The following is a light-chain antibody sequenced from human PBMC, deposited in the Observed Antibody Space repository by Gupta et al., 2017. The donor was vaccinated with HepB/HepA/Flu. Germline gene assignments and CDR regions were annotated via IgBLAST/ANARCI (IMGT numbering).Light chain of an antibody. CDR3: QQEGSSPFT. CDR1: QSLRSRY. Sequence: EIVLTQSPVTLSLSPGERATHSCRASQSLRSRYVAWYQQKPGQAPRLLIYGASSRASGIPDRFSGSGSETESTLTISELEPEDFAVYYCQQEGSSPFTFGHGTKVDIK. V-gene: IGKV3-20*01. CDR2: GAS. J-gene: IGKJ3*01.